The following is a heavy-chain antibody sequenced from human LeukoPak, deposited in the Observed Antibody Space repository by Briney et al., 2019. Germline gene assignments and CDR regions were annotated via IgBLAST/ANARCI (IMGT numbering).Heavy chain of an antibody. D-gene: IGHD5/OR15-5a*01. CDR2: IVISSGNT. Sequence: GGSLRPSCAASGFTFSDYSMNWVRQAPGKGLEWISYIVISSGNTKYPDPWKGRFTISGNNTKNSLFPQINNLRVEDTAVYYCAGDHIYAFDNWGQGTLVTVSS. V-gene: IGHV3-48*04. J-gene: IGHJ4*02. CDR1: GFTFSDYS. CDR3: AGDHIYAFDN.